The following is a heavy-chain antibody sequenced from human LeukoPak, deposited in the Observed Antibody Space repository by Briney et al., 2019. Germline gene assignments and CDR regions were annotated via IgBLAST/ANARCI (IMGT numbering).Heavy chain of an antibody. J-gene: IGHJ4*02. Sequence: GGSLRLSCAASGFTFSSYSMNWVRQAPGKGLEWVSSISSSSSYIYYADSVKGRFTISRDNAKNSLYLQMNSLRAEDTAVYYCARDPGIVVVPAGESGNYWGQGTLVTVSS. CDR1: GFTFSSYS. CDR2: ISSSSSYI. D-gene: IGHD2-2*01. V-gene: IGHV3-21*01. CDR3: ARDPGIVVVPAGESGNY.